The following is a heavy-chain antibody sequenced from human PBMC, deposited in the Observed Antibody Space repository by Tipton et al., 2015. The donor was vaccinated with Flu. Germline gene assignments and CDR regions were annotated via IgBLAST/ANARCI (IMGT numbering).Heavy chain of an antibody. CDR3: ARDSGAYPLGFDP. CDR1: GGSISSYY. Sequence: TLSLTCSVSGGSISSYYWSWIRQPPGKGPEWIGYTHYSARSNYNPSFKSRVTISVDTSKNQLSLKLSSVTAADTAVYYCARDSGAYPLGFDPWGRGTLVTVSS. V-gene: IGHV4-59*01. J-gene: IGHJ5*01. CDR2: THYSARS. D-gene: IGHD2-15*01.